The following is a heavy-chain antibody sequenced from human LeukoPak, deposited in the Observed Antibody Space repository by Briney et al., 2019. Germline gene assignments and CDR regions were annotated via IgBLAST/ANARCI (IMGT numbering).Heavy chain of an antibody. J-gene: IGHJ4*02. Sequence: PSETLSLTCTVSGGSISSSSYYWGWIRQPPGKGLEWIGSIYYSGSTYYNPSLKSRVTISVDTSKNQFSLKLSTVTAADTAVYYCARDEYYYDSSGYRPFDYWGQGTLVTVSS. CDR1: GGSISSSSYY. CDR2: IYYSGST. D-gene: IGHD3-22*01. V-gene: IGHV4-39*02. CDR3: ARDEYYYDSSGYRPFDY.